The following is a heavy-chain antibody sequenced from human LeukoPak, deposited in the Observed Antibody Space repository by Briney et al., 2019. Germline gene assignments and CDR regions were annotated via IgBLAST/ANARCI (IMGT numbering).Heavy chain of an antibody. D-gene: IGHD4-17*01. CDR1: GYTFTSYG. CDR3: ARAYDYGDYWFDP. V-gene: IGHV1-18*01. CDR2: IGAYNGNT. Sequence: GASVKVSCKASGYTFTSYGISWVRQAPGQGLEWMGWIGAYNGNTNYAQKLQGRVAMTTDTSTSTAYMELRSLRSDDTAVYYCARAYDYGDYWFDPWGQGTLVTVSS. J-gene: IGHJ5*02.